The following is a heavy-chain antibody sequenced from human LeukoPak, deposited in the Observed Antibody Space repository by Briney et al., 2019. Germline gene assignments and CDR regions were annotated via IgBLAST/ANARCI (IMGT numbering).Heavy chain of an antibody. V-gene: IGHV3-21*04. CDR1: GFTFSSYS. Sequence: NPGGSLRLSCAASGFTFSSYSMNWVRQAPGKGLEWVSSISSSSSYIYYADSVKGRFTISRDNSKNTLYIQMNSLRAEDTAVYYCARETLGGATNYWGQGTLVTVSS. CDR3: ARETLGGATNY. CDR2: ISSSSSYI. D-gene: IGHD5-12*01. J-gene: IGHJ4*02.